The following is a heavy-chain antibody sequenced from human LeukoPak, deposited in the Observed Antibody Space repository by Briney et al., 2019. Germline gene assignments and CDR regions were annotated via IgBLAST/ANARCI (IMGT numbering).Heavy chain of an antibody. D-gene: IGHD3-10*01. J-gene: IGHJ4*02. CDR1: GYTFTSYG. CDR2: IIPIFGTA. V-gene: IGHV1-69*13. Sequence: ASVKVSCKASGYTFTSYGISWVRQAPGQGLEWMGWIIPIFGTANYAQKFQGRVTITADESTSTAYMELSSLRSEDTAVYYCARDLGGSGSYYNYFDYWGQGTLVTVSS. CDR3: ARDLGGSGSYYNYFDY.